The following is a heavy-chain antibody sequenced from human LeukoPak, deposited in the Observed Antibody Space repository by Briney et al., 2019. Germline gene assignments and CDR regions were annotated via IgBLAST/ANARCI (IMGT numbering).Heavy chain of an antibody. D-gene: IGHD1-1*01. Sequence: SVKVSCKASGGTFSSYAISWVRQAPGQGLEGMGRIIPIFGIANYAQKFQGRVTITADKSTSTAYMELSSLRSEDTAVYYCAREDPTVMFDYWGQGTLVTVSS. CDR3: AREDPTVMFDY. CDR1: GGTFSSYA. V-gene: IGHV1-69*04. J-gene: IGHJ4*02. CDR2: IIPIFGIA.